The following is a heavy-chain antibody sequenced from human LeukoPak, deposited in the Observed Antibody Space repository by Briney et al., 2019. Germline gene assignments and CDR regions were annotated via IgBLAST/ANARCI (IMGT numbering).Heavy chain of an antibody. CDR3: ANDVDTAMVTGYYYYGMDV. Sequence: SVKVSCKASGGTFSSYAISWVRQAPGQGLEWMGGITPIFGTANYAQKFQGRVTITADESTSTAYMELSSLRSEDTAVYYCANDVDTAMVTGYYYYGMDVWGQGTTVTVSS. CDR2: ITPIFGTA. D-gene: IGHD5-18*01. J-gene: IGHJ6*02. CDR1: GGTFSSYA. V-gene: IGHV1-69*13.